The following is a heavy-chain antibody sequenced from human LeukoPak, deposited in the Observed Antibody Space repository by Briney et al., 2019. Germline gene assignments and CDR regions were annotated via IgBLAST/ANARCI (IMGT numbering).Heavy chain of an antibody. Sequence: GGSLRLSCAASGLTFDKYAMSWVRQAPGKGLEWVSAISGSGGSTYYADPVKGRFTISRDNAKNSLYLQMNSLRAEDTAVYYCAKEGPYYYDSSGYYWGQGTLVTVSS. J-gene: IGHJ4*02. CDR1: GLTFDKYA. D-gene: IGHD3-22*01. V-gene: IGHV3-23*01. CDR2: ISGSGGST. CDR3: AKEGPYYYDSSGYY.